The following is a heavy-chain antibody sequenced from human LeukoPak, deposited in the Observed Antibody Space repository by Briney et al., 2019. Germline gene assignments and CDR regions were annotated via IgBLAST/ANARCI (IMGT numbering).Heavy chain of an antibody. D-gene: IGHD3-16*01. V-gene: IGHV3-20*04. CDR1: GFTFDDYG. CDR2: INWNGGST. Sequence: PGGSLRLSCAASGFTFDDYGMSWVRQAPGKGLEWVSGINWNGGSTGYADSVKGRFTISRDNAKNSLYLQMNSLRAEDAAVYYCARAQDYLDAFDIWGQGTMVTVSS. J-gene: IGHJ3*02. CDR3: ARAQDYLDAFDI.